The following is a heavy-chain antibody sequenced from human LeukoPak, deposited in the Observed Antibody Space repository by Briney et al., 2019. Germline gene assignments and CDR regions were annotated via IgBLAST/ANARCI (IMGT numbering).Heavy chain of an antibody. D-gene: IGHD2-15*01. Sequence: RASVKVSCKPSGYTFTSFGISWVRQAPGQGLEWMGWIGAYNGDTNYAQKFQGRVTMTTDTSTSTAYMDLRSLRSDDTAVYYCTRDHCRGDNCPSFDYWGQGTLVTVPS. CDR3: TRDHCRGDNCPSFDY. J-gene: IGHJ4*02. V-gene: IGHV1-18*04. CDR2: IGAYNGDT. CDR1: GYTFTSFG.